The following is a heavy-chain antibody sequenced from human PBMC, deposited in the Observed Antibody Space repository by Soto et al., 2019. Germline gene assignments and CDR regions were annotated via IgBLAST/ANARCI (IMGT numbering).Heavy chain of an antibody. CDR3: ARDRGVAPPVAGNTHYYYYMDV. Sequence: QDQLVQSGAEVKKPGASVTVSCKASGYSFTNYGITWVRQAPGQGLEWMGWISGFNGNTHYAQKLQGRVTMTTDASTRTAYMGLRSLRSDDTAVYYCARDRGVAPPVAGNTHYYYYMDVWGKGTTVTVSS. D-gene: IGHD6-19*01. V-gene: IGHV1-18*01. J-gene: IGHJ6*03. CDR1: GYSFTNYG. CDR2: ISGFNGNT.